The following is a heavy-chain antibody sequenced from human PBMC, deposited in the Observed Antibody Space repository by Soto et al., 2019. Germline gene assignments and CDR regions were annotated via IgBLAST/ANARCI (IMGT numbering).Heavy chain of an antibody. J-gene: IGHJ4*02. Sequence: QITLNESGPTQVKPRQTLTLTCTFSGFSLTTSGVGVGWIRQSPGKAPDWLALIDWDDAKRYSPSLKSRLTITKDTSKNQVVLTMADLDPADTATYYCAHRVLRTVFGLVTTTAIYFDFWGQGTPVAVSS. CDR2: IDWDDAK. CDR3: AHRVLRTVFGLVTTTAIYFDF. CDR1: GFSLTTSGVG. D-gene: IGHD3-3*01. V-gene: IGHV2-5*02.